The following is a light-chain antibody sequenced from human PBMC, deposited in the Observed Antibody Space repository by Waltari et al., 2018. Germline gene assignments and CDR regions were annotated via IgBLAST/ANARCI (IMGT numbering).Light chain of an antibody. J-gene: IGKJ2*01. CDR1: QSGLYGSNNNNI. CDR3: QQYYQTPNT. CDR2: RAS. V-gene: IGKV4-1*01. Sequence: DIVLTQSPDSLAVYLGERAPINCRTSQSGLYGSNNNNILAWYQHKPGQPPTLLILRASARESWVPDRFNGSVSGTDFTLTISDLQAEDVATYFCQQYYQTPNTFGRGTNLEI.